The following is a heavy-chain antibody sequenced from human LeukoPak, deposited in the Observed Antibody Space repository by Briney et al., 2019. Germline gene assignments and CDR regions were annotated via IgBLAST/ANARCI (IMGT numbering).Heavy chain of an antibody. D-gene: IGHD3-22*01. CDR3: ARGADSSGYYSIFYFDY. J-gene: IGHJ4*02. CDR2: IYYSGST. Sequence: SETLSLTCTVSGGSISSYYWNWIRQPPGKGLEWIGYIYYSGSTNYNPSLKSRVTISVDTSKNQFSLKLSSVTAADTAVYYCARGADSSGYYSIFYFDYWGQGTLVAVSS. CDR1: GGSISSYY. V-gene: IGHV4-59*01.